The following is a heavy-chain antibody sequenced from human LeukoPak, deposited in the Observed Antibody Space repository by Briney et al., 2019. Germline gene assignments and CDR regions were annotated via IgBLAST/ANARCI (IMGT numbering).Heavy chain of an antibody. V-gene: IGHV4-39*01. CDR2: IYYSGST. CDR3: ASIGSDAFDI. J-gene: IGHJ3*02. CDR1: GGSISSSSYY. Sequence: PSETLSLTCTVSGGSISSSSYYWGWIRQPPGKGLEWIGSIYYSGSTYYHPSLKSRVTISVDTSKNQFSLKLRSVTAADTAVYYCASIGSDAFDIWGQGTMVTVSS.